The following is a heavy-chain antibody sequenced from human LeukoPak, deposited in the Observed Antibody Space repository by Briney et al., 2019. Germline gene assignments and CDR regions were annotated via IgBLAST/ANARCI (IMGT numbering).Heavy chain of an antibody. D-gene: IGHD4-11*01. V-gene: IGHV3-21*01. J-gene: IGHJ4*02. CDR1: GFTFSSYS. Sequence: PGGSLRLSCAASGFTFSSYSTNWVRQAPGKGLEWVSSISSSSSYIYYADSVKGRFTISRDNAKNSLYLQMNSLRAEDTAVYYCARDLTPNYSRYFDYWGQGTLVTVSS. CDR2: ISSSSSYI. CDR3: ARDLTPNYSRYFDY.